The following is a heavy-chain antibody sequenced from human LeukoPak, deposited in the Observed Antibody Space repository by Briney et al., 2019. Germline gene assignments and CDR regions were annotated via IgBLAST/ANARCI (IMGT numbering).Heavy chain of an antibody. J-gene: IGHJ4*02. V-gene: IGHV3-74*01. CDR2: ISTDGSST. CDR3: ARDGGVVVPAGRLDY. CDR1: GFISSSYW. Sequence: GGSLGLSCAASGFISSSYWMHWFRQGPGKGLVWVSRISTDGSSTSYADSVKGRFTISRDNTKNTLYLQMDSLRAEDSAVYYCARDGGVVVPAGRLDYWGQGTLVTVSS. D-gene: IGHD2-2*01.